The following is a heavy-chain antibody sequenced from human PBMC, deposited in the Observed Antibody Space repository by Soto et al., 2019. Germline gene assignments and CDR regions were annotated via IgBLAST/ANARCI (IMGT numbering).Heavy chain of an antibody. J-gene: IGHJ4*02. Sequence: AAVKVSCKASGYTFTSYGISWVRQAPGQGLEWMGWISAYNGNTNYAQKLQGRVTMTTDTSTSTASMELRSLRSDDTAVYYCASVSGYSSDLTEVDVCGQRTLGTVSS. CDR1: GYTFTSYG. CDR2: ISAYNGNT. V-gene: IGHV1-18*01. D-gene: IGHD6-19*01. CDR3: ASVSGYSSDLTEVDV.